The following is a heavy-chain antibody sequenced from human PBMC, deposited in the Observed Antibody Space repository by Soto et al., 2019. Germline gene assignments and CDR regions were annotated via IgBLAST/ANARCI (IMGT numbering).Heavy chain of an antibody. D-gene: IGHD3-3*01. CDR2: IYSGGST. CDR3: ARDTQEITIFGVVITGDI. J-gene: IGHJ3*02. Sequence: EVQLVESGGGLVQPGGSLRLSCAASGFTVSSNYMSWVRQAPGKGLERVSGIYSGGSTYYADSVKGRFTISRDNSKNTLYLQMNRLRAEDTAVYYCARDTQEITIFGVVITGDIWGQGTMVTVSS. CDR1: GFTVSSNY. V-gene: IGHV3-66*01.